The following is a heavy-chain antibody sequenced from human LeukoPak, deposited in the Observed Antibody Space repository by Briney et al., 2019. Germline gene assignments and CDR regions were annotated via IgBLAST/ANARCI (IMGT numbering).Heavy chain of an antibody. J-gene: IGHJ4*02. V-gene: IGHV1-46*01. D-gene: IGHD3-16*02. Sequence: ASVKVSCKASGYTFTSYYMHWVRQAPGQGLEWMGIINPSGGSTSYAQKLQGRVTMTTDTSTSTAYMELRSLRSDDTAVYYCARDGEYDYVWGSYRYNDYWGQGTLVTVSS. CDR2: INPSGGST. CDR1: GYTFTSYY. CDR3: ARDGEYDYVWGSYRYNDY.